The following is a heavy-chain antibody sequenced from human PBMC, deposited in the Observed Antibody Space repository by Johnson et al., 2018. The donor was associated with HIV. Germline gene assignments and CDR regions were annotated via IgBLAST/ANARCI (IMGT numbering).Heavy chain of an antibody. CDR3: ARDSYGAFDI. CDR2: IKQDGSEK. V-gene: IGHV3-7*01. J-gene: IGHJ3*02. Sequence: VQLVESGGGLVQPGGSLRLSCAASGFTVSSNYMSWVRQAPGKGLEWVANIKQDGSEKYYVASVKGRFTISRDNAKNSLYLQMNSLRAEDTAVYYCARDSYGAFDIWGPGTMVTVSS. CDR1: GFTVSSNY. D-gene: IGHD5-18*01.